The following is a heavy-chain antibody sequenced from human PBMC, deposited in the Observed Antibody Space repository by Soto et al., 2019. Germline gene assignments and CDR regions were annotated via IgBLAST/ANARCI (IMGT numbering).Heavy chain of an antibody. CDR3: AREITSSWMDV. Sequence: QVQLVQSGAEVKKPGASVKVSCKASGYTFTANYLHWVRQAPGQGLEWMGWINPNSGATNYAQRLQAWVTMTRDTSISTAYMELSRLTFDDTAVYYCAREITSSWMDVWGQGTTVTVSS. CDR1: GYTFTANY. V-gene: IGHV1-2*04. CDR2: INPNSGAT. J-gene: IGHJ6*02. D-gene: IGHD6-13*01.